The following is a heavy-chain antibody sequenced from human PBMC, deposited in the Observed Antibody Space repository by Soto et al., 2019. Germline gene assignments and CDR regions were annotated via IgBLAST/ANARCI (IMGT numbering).Heavy chain of an antibody. CDR2: ISDDGRTK. D-gene: IGHD4-17*01. V-gene: IGHV3-30*04. J-gene: IGHJ5*02. Sequence: QVQLVESGGGVVQPGRSLRLSCEASGFIFSRYAMHWVRQAPGKGLEWVALISDDGRTKYYADSVKGRFTISRDNSKNTLYLQMNSLSAEDTAVYYCTRADLTVTLSVFDPWGQGTLVTVSS. CDR1: GFIFSRYA. CDR3: TRADLTVTLSVFDP.